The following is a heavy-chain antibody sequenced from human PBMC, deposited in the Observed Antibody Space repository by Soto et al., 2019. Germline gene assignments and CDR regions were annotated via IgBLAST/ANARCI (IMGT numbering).Heavy chain of an antibody. V-gene: IGHV1-18*04. CDR3: ARDGTYYYDSSGYYNNWFDP. J-gene: IGHJ5*02. CDR1: GYTFTSYG. CDR2: ISAYNGNT. D-gene: IGHD3-22*01. Sequence: QVQLVQSGAEVKKPGASVKVSCKASGYTFTSYGISWVRQAPGQGLEWMGWISAYNGNTNYAQKLQGRVPMTTDTSTSPAYMELRSLRSDDTAVYYCARDGTYYYDSSGYYNNWFDPWGQGTLVTVSS.